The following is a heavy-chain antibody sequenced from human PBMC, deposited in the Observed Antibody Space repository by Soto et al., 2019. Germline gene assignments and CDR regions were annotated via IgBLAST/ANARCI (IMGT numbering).Heavy chain of an antibody. CDR2: INPNSGDT. Sequence: AQLVQSGAEVKSPGASVRVSCTTSGYTFTGYFIHWVRQAPGQGLEWMGWINPNSGDTSYSQKFQGWVTMARDTSISTAYMELSRLRSDDTAVYYCARATAYDFWSGYYRSYGLDVWGQGTTVTV. D-gene: IGHD3-3*01. CDR1: GYTFTGYF. CDR3: ARATAYDFWSGYYRSYGLDV. V-gene: IGHV1-2*04. J-gene: IGHJ6*02.